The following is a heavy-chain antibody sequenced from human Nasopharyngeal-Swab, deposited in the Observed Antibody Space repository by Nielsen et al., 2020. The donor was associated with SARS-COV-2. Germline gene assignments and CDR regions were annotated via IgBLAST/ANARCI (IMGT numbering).Heavy chain of an antibody. V-gene: IGHV3-33*01. CDR2: IWYDGSNK. CDR1: GFTFSSYG. Sequence: GRSLRLSCAASGFTFSSYGMHWVRQAPGKGLEWVAVIWYDGSNKYYADSVKGRFTISRDNSKNTLYLQMNSLRAEDTAVYYCAGGMRESSSSPYYYYYGMDVWGQGTTVTVSS. CDR3: AGGMRESSSSPYYYYYGMDV. J-gene: IGHJ6*02. D-gene: IGHD6-6*01.